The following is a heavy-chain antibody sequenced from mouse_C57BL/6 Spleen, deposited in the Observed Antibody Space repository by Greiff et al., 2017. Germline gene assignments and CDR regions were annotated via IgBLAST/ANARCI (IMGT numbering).Heavy chain of an antibody. CDR3: TPLFITTVVADY. CDR1: GFNIKDYY. J-gene: IGHJ2*01. Sequence: EVQLQQSGAELVRPGASVKLSCTASGFNIKDYYMHWVKQRPEQGLEWIGRIDPEDGDTEYAPKFQGKATMTADTSSHTAYLQLSSLTSEDTAVYYCTPLFITTVVADYWGQGTTLTVSS. CDR2: IDPEDGDT. D-gene: IGHD1-1*01. V-gene: IGHV14-1*01.